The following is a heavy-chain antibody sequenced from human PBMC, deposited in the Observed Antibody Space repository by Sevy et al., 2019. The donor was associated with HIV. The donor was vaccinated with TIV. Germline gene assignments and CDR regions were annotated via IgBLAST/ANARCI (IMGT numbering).Heavy chain of an antibody. D-gene: IGHD7-27*01. Sequence: ASVKVSCKASGYTFTSYGISWVRQAPGQGLEWMGWIIAYNGNTNYAQKLHGRVTMTTDTSTSTAYMELRSLRSDDTAVYYCAIDGYLGTESYYFDYWGQGTLVTVSS. CDR3: AIDGYLGTESYYFDY. V-gene: IGHV1-18*01. J-gene: IGHJ4*02. CDR2: IIAYNGNT. CDR1: GYTFTSYG.